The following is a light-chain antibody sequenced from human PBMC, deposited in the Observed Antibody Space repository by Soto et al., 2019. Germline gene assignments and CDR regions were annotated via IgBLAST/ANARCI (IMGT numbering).Light chain of an antibody. J-gene: IGLJ1*01. CDR1: SSDVGGYNY. CDR2: EVS. CDR3: SSYTSSSADV. Sequence: QSALTQPASVSGSPGQSITISCTGTSSDVGGYNYVSWYQQHPGKAPKLMIYEVSRRPSGVSNRFSGSKSGNTASLTISGLQAEYEADYYCSSYTSSSADVFGTGTKVTVL. V-gene: IGLV2-14*01.